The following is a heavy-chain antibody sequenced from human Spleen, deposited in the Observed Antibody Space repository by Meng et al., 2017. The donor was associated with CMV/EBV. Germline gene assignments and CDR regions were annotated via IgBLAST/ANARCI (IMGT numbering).Heavy chain of an antibody. V-gene: IGHV3-23*01. CDR2: ITNTGGST. J-gene: IGHJ4*02. Sequence: SGFTFSSYAMSWVRQAPGKGLEWVSAITNTGGSTYYADSVKGRFTISRDNSKNTLYLQMHSLRAEDTAVYYCAKDADYGSGRGSEDNWGQGTLVTVSS. CDR3: AKDADYGSGRGSEDN. D-gene: IGHD3-10*01. CDR1: GFTFSSYA.